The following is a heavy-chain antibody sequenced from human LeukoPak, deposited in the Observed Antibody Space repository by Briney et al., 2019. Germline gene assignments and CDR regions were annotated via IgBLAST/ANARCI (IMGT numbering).Heavy chain of an antibody. D-gene: IGHD6-13*01. CDR2: ISYDGSNK. CDR3: ARELIAAAGNFDY. V-gene: IGHV3-30*03. CDR1: GFTFSSYG. Sequence: GGSLRLSCAASGFTFSSYGMHWVRQAPGKGLEWVAVISYDGSNKYYADSVRGRFTISRDNSKNTLYLQMNSLRAGDTAVYYCARELIAAAGNFDYWGQGTLVTVSS. J-gene: IGHJ4*02.